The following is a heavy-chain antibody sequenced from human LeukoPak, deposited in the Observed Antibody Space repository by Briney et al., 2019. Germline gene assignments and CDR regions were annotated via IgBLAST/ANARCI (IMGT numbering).Heavy chain of an antibody. CDR3: ARSQLWLNNWFDP. V-gene: IGHV3-11*04. CDR1: GFTFSDYY. Sequence: GGSLRLSCAASGFTFSDYYMSWIRQAPGKGLEWVSYISSSGSTIYYADSVKGRFTISRDNAKNSLYLQMNSLRAEDTAVYYCARSQLWLNNWFDPWGQGTLVTVSS. D-gene: IGHD5-18*01. J-gene: IGHJ5*02. CDR2: ISSSGSTI.